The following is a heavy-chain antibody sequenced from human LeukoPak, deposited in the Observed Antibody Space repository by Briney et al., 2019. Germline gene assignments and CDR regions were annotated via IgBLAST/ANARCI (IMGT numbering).Heavy chain of an antibody. J-gene: IGHJ6*02. CDR2: ISGSGGSI. V-gene: IGHV3-23*01. CDR1: GFTFSIYS. CDR3: AKNQGSTSFYGMDV. D-gene: IGHD2-2*01. Sequence: GGSLRLSCAASGFTFSIYSMSWVRQAPGKGLEWVSAISGSGGSIYYADSVKGRFTISRDNSKNTLYLQMNSLRAEDTAVYYCAKNQGSTSFYGMDVWGQGTTVTVSS.